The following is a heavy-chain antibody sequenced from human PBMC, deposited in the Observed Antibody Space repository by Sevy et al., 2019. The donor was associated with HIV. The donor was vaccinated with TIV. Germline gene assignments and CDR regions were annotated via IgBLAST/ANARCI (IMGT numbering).Heavy chain of an antibody. CDR1: GGTFSSYA. CDR3: AIESCSGGSCYTRLGY. Sequence: ASVKVSCKASGGTFSSYAISWVRQAPGQGLEWMGGIIPIFGTANDAQKFQGRVTITADKSTSTAYMELSSLRSEDTAVYYCAIESCSGGSCYTRLGYWGQGTLVTVSS. CDR2: IIPIFGTA. J-gene: IGHJ4*02. D-gene: IGHD2-15*01. V-gene: IGHV1-69*06.